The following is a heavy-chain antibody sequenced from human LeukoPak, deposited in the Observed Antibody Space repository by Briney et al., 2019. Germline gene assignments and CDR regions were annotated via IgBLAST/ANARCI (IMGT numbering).Heavy chain of an antibody. V-gene: IGHV4-4*07. CDR3: ARITIFRGNWFDP. J-gene: IGHJ5*02. CDR1: GGSISSYY. D-gene: IGHD3-3*01. CDR2: IYTSGST. Sequence: PSETLSLTCTVSGGSISSYYWSWIRQPARKGLEWIGRIYTSGSTNYNPSLKSRVSMSVDTSKNQFSLNLSSVTAADTAVYYCARITIFRGNWFDPWGQGTLVTVSS.